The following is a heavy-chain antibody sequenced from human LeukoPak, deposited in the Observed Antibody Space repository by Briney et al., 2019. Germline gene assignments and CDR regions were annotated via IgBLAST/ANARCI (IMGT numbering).Heavy chain of an antibody. CDR2: IYYSGST. CDR3: ARVGNYDFWSGYYSNDYYYYGMDV. J-gene: IGHJ6*02. D-gene: IGHD3-3*01. V-gene: IGHV4-59*01. CDR1: GGSISSYY. Sequence: SETLSLTCTVSGGSISSYYWSWIRQPPGKGLEWIGYIYYSGSTNYNPSLKSRVTISVDTSKNQFSLKLSSMTAADTAVYYCARVGNYDFWSGYYSNDYYYYGMDVWGQGTTATVSS.